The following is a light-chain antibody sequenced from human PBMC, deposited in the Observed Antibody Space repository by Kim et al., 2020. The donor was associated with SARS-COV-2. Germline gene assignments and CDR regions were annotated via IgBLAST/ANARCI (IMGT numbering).Light chain of an antibody. V-gene: IGKV1-5*03. Sequence: ASVEDTVHISCRASQDVQIWLAWYQTKPGQVPQLLSHKSYELQAGVPSRFRGGGSGTQFTLTIDSLQPGDFATYYCQQYHSHSTFGQGTKVEI. CDR3: QQYHSHST. CDR1: QDVQIW. J-gene: IGKJ1*01. CDR2: KSY.